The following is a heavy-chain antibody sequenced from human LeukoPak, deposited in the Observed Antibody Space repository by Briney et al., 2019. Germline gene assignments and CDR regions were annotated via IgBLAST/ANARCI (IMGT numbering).Heavy chain of an antibody. D-gene: IGHD6-13*01. CDR1: GFTFSSYS. CDR2: ISSSSSYI. CDR3: ARAHSSSWYVGFDY. Sequence: GGSLRLSCAASGFTFSSYSMNWVRQAPGKGLEWVSSISSSSSYIYYADSVKGRFTISRDNAKNSLYLQMNSLRAEDTAMYYCARAHSSSWYVGFDYWGQGTLVTVSS. J-gene: IGHJ4*02. V-gene: IGHV3-21*01.